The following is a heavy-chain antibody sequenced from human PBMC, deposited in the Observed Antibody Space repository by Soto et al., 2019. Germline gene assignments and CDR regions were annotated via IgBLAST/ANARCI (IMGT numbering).Heavy chain of an antibody. CDR2: FYWDDDK. CDR1: GFSLSTSGVG. V-gene: IGHV2-5*02. Sequence: QITLKESGHTLVKPTQTLTLTCTFSGFSLSTSGVGVGWIRQPPGKALEWIALFYWDDDKRYSPSLKSRLTITKDTSKNQVVLTMTNMDPVDAATYYCGHARYCGGDCYTPDYWGQGTLVTVSS. CDR3: GHARYCGGDCYTPDY. J-gene: IGHJ4*02. D-gene: IGHD2-21*02.